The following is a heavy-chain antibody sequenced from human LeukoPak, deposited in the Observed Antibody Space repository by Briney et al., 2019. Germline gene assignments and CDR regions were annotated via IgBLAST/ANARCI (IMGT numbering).Heavy chain of an antibody. CDR1: GGSSGGNY. Sequence: SGTLSLTCAVYGGSSGGNYWSWARQPPGKGLEWIGEIDHSGSTNYNPSLKSRVTISVDTSKNQFSLKLSSVTAADTAVYYCARMRVNWFDPWGQGTLVTVSS. CDR3: ARMRVNWFDP. CDR2: IDHSGST. J-gene: IGHJ5*02. V-gene: IGHV4-34*01.